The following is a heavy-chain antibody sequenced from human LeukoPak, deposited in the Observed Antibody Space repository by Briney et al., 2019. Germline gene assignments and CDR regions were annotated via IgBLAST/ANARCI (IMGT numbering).Heavy chain of an antibody. D-gene: IGHD4-17*01. CDR1: GFTFSSYG. CDR2: IWYDGGYK. V-gene: IGHV3-33*08. J-gene: IGHJ4*02. CDR3: ARELNGDHTFDS. Sequence: GGSLRLSCAASGFTFSSYGMHWVRQAPGKGLEWVALIWYDGGYKLYADSVKGRFTISRDNSRNTLFLQMTSLGAEDTAVYYCARELNGDHTFDSWGQGTLVTVSS.